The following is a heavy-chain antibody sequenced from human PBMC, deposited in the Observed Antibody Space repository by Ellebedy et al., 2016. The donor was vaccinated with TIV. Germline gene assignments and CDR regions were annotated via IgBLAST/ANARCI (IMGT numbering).Heavy chain of an antibody. V-gene: IGHV4-34*01. CDR1: GGSFSGYY. D-gene: IGHD2-15*01. Sequence: SETLSLTXAVYGGSFSGYYWSWIRQPPGKGLEWIGEINHSGSTNYNPSLKSRVTISVDTSKNQFSLKLSSVTAADTAVYYCARGRGYCSGGSCYSRETKAWYFDYWGQGTLVTVSS. CDR3: ARGRGYCSGGSCYSRETKAWYFDY. J-gene: IGHJ4*02. CDR2: INHSGST.